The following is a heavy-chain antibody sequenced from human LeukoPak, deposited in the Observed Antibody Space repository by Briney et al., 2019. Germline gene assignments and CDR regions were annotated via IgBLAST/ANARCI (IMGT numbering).Heavy chain of an antibody. CDR3: ARDPSYSSSSYYYYGMDV. V-gene: IGHV1-2*06. J-gene: IGHJ6*02. CDR2: INPNGGGT. D-gene: IGHD6-13*01. CDR1: GYIFTGYY. Sequence: ASVKVSCKASGYIFTGYYIHWVRQAPGQGLEWMGRINPNGGGTNYAQKFQGRVTVTGDTAISTAYMELSRLRSDDTAVYYCARDPSYSSSSYYYYGMDVWGQGTTVTVSS.